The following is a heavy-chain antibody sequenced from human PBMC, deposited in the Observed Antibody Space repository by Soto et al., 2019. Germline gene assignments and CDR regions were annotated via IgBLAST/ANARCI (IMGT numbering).Heavy chain of an antibody. V-gene: IGHV1-69*12. D-gene: IGHD3-22*01. CDR1: GGTFSSYA. J-gene: IGHJ5*02. CDR3: ASLEGGSGYYWGLNWFDP. Sequence: QVQLVQSGAEVKKPGSSVKVSCKASGGTFSSYAISWVRQAPGQGLEWMGGIIPIFGTANYAQKFQGRVTITADESTSTAYMELSSLRSEDTAVYYCASLEGGSGYYWGLNWFDPWGQGTLVTVSS. CDR2: IIPIFGTA.